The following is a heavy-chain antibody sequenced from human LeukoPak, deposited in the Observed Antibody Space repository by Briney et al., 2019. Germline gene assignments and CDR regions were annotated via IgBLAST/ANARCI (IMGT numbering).Heavy chain of an antibody. CDR1: GGSFSGYY. D-gene: IGHD1-26*01. Sequence: ETLSLTCAVYGGSFSGYYWCWIRQPPGKGLEWIGEINHSGSTNYNPSLKSRLTISVDTSTNQFSLKLRSVTAADTAVYYCARGVSYCRKARRRNWFDPWGQGTLVTVSS. CDR2: INHSGST. CDR3: ARGVSYCRKARRRNWFDP. J-gene: IGHJ5*02. V-gene: IGHV4-34*01.